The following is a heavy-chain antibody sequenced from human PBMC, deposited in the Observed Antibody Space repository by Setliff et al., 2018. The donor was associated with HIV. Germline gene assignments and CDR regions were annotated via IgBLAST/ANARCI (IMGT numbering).Heavy chain of an antibody. CDR2: IYYSGST. V-gene: IGHV4-59*11. Sequence: SETLSLTCTVSGVSIRRHSWSWIRQPPGRGLELIGYIYYSGSTNYNPSLKSRVTISVDTSRNQFSLDLTSVTAADTAVYYCARVGFYRGYSYGYRDFYMDVWGKGTTVTVSS. CDR3: ARVGFYRGYSYGYRDFYMDV. J-gene: IGHJ6*03. D-gene: IGHD5-18*01. CDR1: GVSIRRHS.